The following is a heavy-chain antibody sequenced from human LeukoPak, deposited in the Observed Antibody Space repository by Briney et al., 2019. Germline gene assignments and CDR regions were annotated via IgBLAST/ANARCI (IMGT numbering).Heavy chain of an antibody. CDR3: ARLDYDFWSGYQTFDY. CDR1: GGSISSYY. V-gene: IGHV4-59*08. D-gene: IGHD3-3*01. CDR2: VFYSGST. J-gene: IGHJ4*02. Sequence: SETLSLTCTVSGGSISSYYWSWIRQPPGKGLEWIGYVFYSGSTNYNPSLKSRVTISVDTSENQFSLKLSSVTAADTAVYYCARLDYDFWSGYQTFDYWGQGTLVTVSS.